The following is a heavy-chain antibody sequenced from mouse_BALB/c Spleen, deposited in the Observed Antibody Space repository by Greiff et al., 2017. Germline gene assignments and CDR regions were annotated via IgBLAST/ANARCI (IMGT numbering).Heavy chain of an antibody. V-gene: IGHV1S81*02. CDR1: GYTFTSYW. CDR3: ARGTGRGYFDV. D-gene: IGHD4-1*01. J-gene: IGHJ1*01. CDR2: INPSNGRT. Sequence: QVQLKQPGAELVKPGASVKLSCKASGYTFTSYWMHWVKQRPGQGLEWIGEINPSNGRTNYNEKFKSKATLTVDKSSSTAYMQLSSLTSEDSAVYYCARGTGRGYFDVWGAGTTVTVSS.